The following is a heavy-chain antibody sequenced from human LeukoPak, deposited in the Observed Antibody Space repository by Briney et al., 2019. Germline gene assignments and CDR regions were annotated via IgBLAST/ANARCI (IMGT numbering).Heavy chain of an antibody. V-gene: IGHV4-39*02. D-gene: IGHD6-25*01. CDR2: VYYGRSP. Sequence: PSETLSLTCTVSGDSISRSTYYWAWIRQPPGKGLEWIGSVYYGRSPYFNPSLESRATISVDTSKNHFSLKMSSVTAADTAVYYCARQSTIAAARIDPWGQGTLVTVSS. CDR1: GDSISRSTYY. CDR3: ARQSTIAAARIDP. J-gene: IGHJ5*02.